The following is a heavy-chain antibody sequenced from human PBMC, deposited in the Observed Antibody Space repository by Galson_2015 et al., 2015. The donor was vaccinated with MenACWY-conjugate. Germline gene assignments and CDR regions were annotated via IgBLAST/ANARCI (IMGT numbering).Heavy chain of an antibody. V-gene: IGHV3-48*02. J-gene: IGHJ4*02. D-gene: IGHD3-10*01. CDR2: ISITSSTI. CDR3: ARGQWFGELLTYYFDY. CDR1: GFTFSDYT. Sequence: SLRLSCAASGFTFSDYTMNWARQAPGKGLEWVSYISITSSTIYYADSVKGRFTISRDNAKKSLYLQMNSLRDEDTAVYYCARGQWFGELLTYYFDYWGQGTLVTVSS.